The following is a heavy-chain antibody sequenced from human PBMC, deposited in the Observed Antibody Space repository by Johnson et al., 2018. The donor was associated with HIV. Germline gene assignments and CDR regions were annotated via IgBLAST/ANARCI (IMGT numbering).Heavy chain of an antibody. V-gene: IGHV3-66*03. Sequence: EMQLVESGGGLIQPGGSLRLSCAASGFTVSSNYMSWVRQAPGKGLEWVSVIYSGGSTYYADSVTGRFTISRDNSKNTLYLQMNSLRAEDTAVYYCAKSIAAAGTNAFDIWGQGTMVTVSS. J-gene: IGHJ3*02. CDR2: IYSGGST. D-gene: IGHD6-13*01. CDR1: GFTVSSNY. CDR3: AKSIAAAGTNAFDI.